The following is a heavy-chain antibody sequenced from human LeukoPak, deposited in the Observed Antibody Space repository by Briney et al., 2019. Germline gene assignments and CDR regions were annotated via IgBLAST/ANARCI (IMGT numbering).Heavy chain of an antibody. CDR3: ARDGCTSTSCYTRGDV. D-gene: IGHD2-2*02. J-gene: IGHJ6*03. CDR2: IKPDGSEK. CDR1: GITFSSNW. V-gene: IGHV3-7*01. Sequence: GGSLRLSCAAAGITFSSNWMSWVRQAPGKGLEWVANIKPDGSEKYCVDSVKGRFTISRDNAKNSLYLQMNSLRAEDSAVYYCARDGCTSTSCYTRGDVWGKGTMVTVSS.